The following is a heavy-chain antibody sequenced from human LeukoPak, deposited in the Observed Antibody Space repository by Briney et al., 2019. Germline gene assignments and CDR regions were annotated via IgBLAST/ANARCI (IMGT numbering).Heavy chain of an antibody. V-gene: IGHV3-30-3*01. Sequence: QPGGSLRLSCAASGFTFSSYAVHWVRQAPGKGLGWVTYMSYDGTTKYYADSVKGRFTISRDNSKNTLYLQMNSLRAEDTAVYYCARGFDGSGFYLDYWGHGTLVTVSS. D-gene: IGHD3-22*01. J-gene: IGHJ4*01. CDR3: ARGFDGSGFYLDY. CDR2: MSYDGTTK. CDR1: GFTFSSYA.